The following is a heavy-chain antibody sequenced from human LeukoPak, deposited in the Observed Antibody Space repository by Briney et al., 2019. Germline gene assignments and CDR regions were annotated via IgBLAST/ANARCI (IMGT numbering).Heavy chain of an antibody. V-gene: IGHV3-30-3*01. D-gene: IGHD2-2*01. CDR3: ARDRYQCSSTYCYPYNWFDP. Sequence: PGRSLRLSCAASGFTFSSYAMHWVRQAPGKGLEWVAVISYDGSNKYYADSVKGRFTISRDNSKNTLYLQMNSLRAEDTAVYYCARDRYQCSSTYCYPYNWFDPWGQGTLVTASS. CDR1: GFTFSSYA. CDR2: ISYDGSNK. J-gene: IGHJ5*02.